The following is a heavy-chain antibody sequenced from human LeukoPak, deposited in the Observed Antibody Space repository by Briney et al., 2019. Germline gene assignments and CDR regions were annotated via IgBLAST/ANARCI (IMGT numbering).Heavy chain of an antibody. D-gene: IGHD3-10*01. CDR1: GFTFSSYW. Sequence: GGSLRLSCAASGFTFSSYWMHWVRRAPGKGLVWVSRIDTDGGSTIYADSVKGRFSISRDNSKNMLYLQMNSLRAEDTAVYYCATMRSLESARGGFDIWGQGTMVIVSS. J-gene: IGHJ3*02. CDR3: ATMRSLESARGGFDI. V-gene: IGHV3-74*01. CDR2: IDTDGGST.